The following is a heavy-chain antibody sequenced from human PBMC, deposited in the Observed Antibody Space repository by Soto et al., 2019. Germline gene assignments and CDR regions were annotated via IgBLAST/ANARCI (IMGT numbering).Heavy chain of an antibody. Sequence: PGGSLRLSCAASGFTFSSYGMHWVRQAPGKGLEWVAIISYDGSNKYYADSVKGRFTISRDNSKNTLYLQMNSLRAEDTVVYYCAKDLTNYYDSSGYFRDNAFDIWGQGTMVTVSS. J-gene: IGHJ3*02. CDR1: GFTFSSYG. CDR3: AKDLTNYYDSSGYFRDNAFDI. CDR2: ISYDGSNK. V-gene: IGHV3-30*18. D-gene: IGHD3-22*01.